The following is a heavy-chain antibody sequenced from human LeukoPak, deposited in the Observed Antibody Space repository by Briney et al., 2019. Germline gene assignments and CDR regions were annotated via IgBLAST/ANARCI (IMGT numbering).Heavy chain of an antibody. CDR3: ARRIGYSYGSDAFDS. CDR2: IIPIFGTA. CDR1: GGTFGSYA. V-gene: IGHV1-69*01. J-gene: IGHJ3*02. D-gene: IGHD5-18*01. Sequence: SVKVSCKASGGTFGSYAISWVRQAPGQGLEWMGGIIPIFGTANYAQKFQGRVTITADESTSTAYMELSSLRSEDTAVYYCARRIGYSYGSDAFDSWGQGTMVTVSS.